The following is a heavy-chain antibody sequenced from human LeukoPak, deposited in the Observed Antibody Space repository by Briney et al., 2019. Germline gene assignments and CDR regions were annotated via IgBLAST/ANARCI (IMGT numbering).Heavy chain of an antibody. CDR1: GVTVGNNY. V-gene: IGHV3-66*01. CDR2: IYSGGGT. D-gene: IGHD6-6*01. J-gene: IGHJ4*02. Sequence: GGSLRLSCAVSGVTVGNNYMNWVRQAPGKGLEWVSLIYSGGGTHYADSVKGRFTISRDNSKNTLYLQMNSLRVGDTAVYYCARDPPAVAANTYGWGQGTLVTVSS. CDR3: ARDPPAVAANTYG.